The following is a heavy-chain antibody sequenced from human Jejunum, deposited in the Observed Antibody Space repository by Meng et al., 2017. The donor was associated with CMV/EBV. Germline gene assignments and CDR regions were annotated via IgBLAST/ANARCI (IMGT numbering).Heavy chain of an antibody. CDR3: TTRTSGHYYDSSGYYY. Sequence: FSSYSMNWVRQSPGEGLEWVGHIKSNTDSGTADYAAPVKGRFTISRDDLKNTLYLHMNSLRTEDTAVYYCTTRTSGHYYDSSGYYYWGQGTLVTVSS. V-gene: IGHV3-15*01. CDR2: IKSNTDSGTA. J-gene: IGHJ4*02. D-gene: IGHD3-22*01. CDR1: FSSYS.